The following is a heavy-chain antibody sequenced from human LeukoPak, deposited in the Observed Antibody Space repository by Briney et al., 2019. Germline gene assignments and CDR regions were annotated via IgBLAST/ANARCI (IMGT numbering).Heavy chain of an antibody. V-gene: IGHV4-59*01. D-gene: IGHD2-15*01. CDR3: AREKGGYCSGGSCYQRAAFDI. CDR2: IYYSGST. CDR1: GGSISSYY. Sequence: SETLSLTCTVSGGSISSYYWSWIRQPPGKGLEWIGYIYYSGSTNYNPSLKSRVTISVDTSKNQFSLKLSSVTAADTAVYYCAREKGGYCSGGSCYQRAAFDIWGQGTMVTVSS. J-gene: IGHJ3*02.